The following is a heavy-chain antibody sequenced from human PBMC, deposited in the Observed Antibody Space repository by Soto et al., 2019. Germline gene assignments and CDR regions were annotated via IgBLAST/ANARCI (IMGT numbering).Heavy chain of an antibody. V-gene: IGHV4-39*01. Sequence: PSETLSLTCTVSGGSISSSSYYWSWIRQPPGKGLEWIGSIYYSGSTYYNRSLKSRVTISVDTSKNQFSLKLSSVTAADTALYYCARHLTTVTTWRDWFDPWGQGTLVTVSS. CDR3: ARHLTTVTTWRDWFDP. CDR1: GGSISSSSYY. D-gene: IGHD4-4*01. J-gene: IGHJ5*02. CDR2: IYYSGST.